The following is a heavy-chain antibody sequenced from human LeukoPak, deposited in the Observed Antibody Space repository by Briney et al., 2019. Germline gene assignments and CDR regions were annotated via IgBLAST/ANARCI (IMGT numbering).Heavy chain of an antibody. V-gene: IGHV1-69*05. J-gene: IGHJ4*02. D-gene: IGHD3-10*01. Sequence: SVKVSCKASGGTFSSYAISWVRQAPGPGLEWMGGIIPIFGTANYAQKFQGRVTITTDESTSTAYMELSSLRSEDTAVYYCARYYGSGSPFDYWGQGTLVTVSS. CDR1: GGTFSSYA. CDR2: IIPIFGTA. CDR3: ARYYGSGSPFDY.